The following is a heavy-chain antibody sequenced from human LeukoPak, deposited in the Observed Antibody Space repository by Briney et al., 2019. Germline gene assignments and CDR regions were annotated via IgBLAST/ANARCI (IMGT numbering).Heavy chain of an antibody. J-gene: IGHJ6*03. CDR1: GYTFTSYG. CDR3: ARDSYDYVWGSNRYTGYYYYMDV. D-gene: IGHD3-16*02. Sequence: GASVKVSCKASGYTFTSYGISGVRQAPGQGRDGMGWINPKRGGTNYAQKFQGRVTRTTDTSISTAHMELSRLRSDDTGVYYCARDSYDYVWGSNRYTGYYYYMDVWGKGTTVTMSS. CDR2: INPKRGGT. V-gene: IGHV1-2*02.